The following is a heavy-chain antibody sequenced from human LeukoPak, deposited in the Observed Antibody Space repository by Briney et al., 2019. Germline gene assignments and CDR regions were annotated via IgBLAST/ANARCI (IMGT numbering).Heavy chain of an antibody. CDR1: GGSISGHY. CDR2: IHYSGNT. Sequence: PSETLSLTCTVSGGSISGHYWTWIWQPPGRRMEWIGYIHYSGNTHYNSSLNSRVTMSVDTSKNQIYLKVNSVTAADTALYYCARGGWSLDYWGQGTLVTVSS. V-gene: IGHV4-59*11. J-gene: IGHJ4*02. CDR3: ARGGWSLDY. D-gene: IGHD6-19*01.